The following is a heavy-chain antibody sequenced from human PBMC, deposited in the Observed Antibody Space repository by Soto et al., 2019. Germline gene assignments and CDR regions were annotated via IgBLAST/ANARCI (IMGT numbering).Heavy chain of an antibody. CDR1: GGAVSNKTYY. CDR3: ARTTAVPNTLRSRYFFDF. Sequence: SETLSLTCSVSGGAVSNKTYYWSWIRQPPWKRLEWIGYVYYSGTTNYNPSLNSRVTISIDMSKNQFSLRLSSVTAADTALYYCARTTAVPNTLRSRYFFDFWGQGTLVTVSS. J-gene: IGHJ4*02. V-gene: IGHV4-61*01. CDR2: VYYSGTT. D-gene: IGHD3-9*01.